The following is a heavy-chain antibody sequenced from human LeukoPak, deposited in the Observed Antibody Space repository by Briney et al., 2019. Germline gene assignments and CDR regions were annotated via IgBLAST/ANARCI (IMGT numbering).Heavy chain of an antibody. CDR1: GGSISSYY. CDR2: IYYSGST. D-gene: IGHD3-16*01. V-gene: IGHV4-59*01. Sequence: PSETLSLTCTVSGGSISSYYWSWIRQPPGKGLEWIGYIYYSGSTNYNPSLKSRVTISVDTSKNQFSLKLSSVTAADTAVYYCARGARPFLGLRLGETGYGMDVWGQGTTVTISS. J-gene: IGHJ6*02. CDR3: ARGARPFLGLRLGETGYGMDV.